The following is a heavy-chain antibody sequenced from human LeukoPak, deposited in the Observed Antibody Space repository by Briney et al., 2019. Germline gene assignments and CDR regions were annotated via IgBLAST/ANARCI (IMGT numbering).Heavy chain of an antibody. D-gene: IGHD3-3*01. CDR1: GGSISSSNW. CDR3: ARAPYYDFWSGYLQD. V-gene: IGHV4-4*02. CDR2: IYHSGST. Sequence: SGTLSLTCAVSGGSISSSNWWSWVRQPPGKGLEWIGEIYHSGSTNYNPSLKSRVTISVDKSKNQFSLKLSSVTAEDTAVYYCARAPYYDFWSGYLQDWGQGTLVTVSS. J-gene: IGHJ4*02.